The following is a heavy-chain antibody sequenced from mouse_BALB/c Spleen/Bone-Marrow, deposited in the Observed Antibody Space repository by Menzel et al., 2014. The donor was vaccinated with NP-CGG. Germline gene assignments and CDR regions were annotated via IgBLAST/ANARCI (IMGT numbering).Heavy chain of an antibody. D-gene: IGHD1-1*01. CDR3: ARRGSNHWYFDV. Sequence: FGMHWVRQAPEKGLEWVAYISSGSSTIYYADTVKGRFTISRDNPKNTLFLQMTSLRSEDTAMYYCARRGSNHWYFDVWGAGTTVTVSS. J-gene: IGHJ1*01. CDR2: ISSGSSTI. CDR1: FG. V-gene: IGHV5-17*02.